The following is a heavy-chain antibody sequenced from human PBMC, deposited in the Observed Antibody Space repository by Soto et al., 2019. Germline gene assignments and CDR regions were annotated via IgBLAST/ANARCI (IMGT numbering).Heavy chain of an antibody. V-gene: IGHV3-33*01. D-gene: IGHD6-19*01. CDR1: GFTFSSYG. CDR3: ARDNLPAGWTGGGTTYFDY. Sequence: QVQLVESGGGVVQPGRSLRLSCAASGFTFSSYGMHWVRQAPGKGLEWVAVIWYDGSNKYYADSVKGRFTISRDNSKNTRYLQMNSLGAEDTAVYYCARDNLPAGWTGGGTTYFDYWGQGTLVTVSS. CDR2: IWYDGSNK. J-gene: IGHJ4*02.